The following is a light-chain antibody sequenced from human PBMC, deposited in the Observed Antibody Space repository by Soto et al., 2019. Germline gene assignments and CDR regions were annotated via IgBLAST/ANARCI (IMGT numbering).Light chain of an antibody. CDR3: QRYNSAPPLT. V-gene: IGKV1-27*01. CDR2: FAS. CDR1: QGISNM. Sequence: DIQMTQSPSSLSASVGDRFTITCRASQGISNMLAWYQQKPWKVPKLLSYFASTLQSGVPSRFSGSGSGTDFTHTISSLQPEDVANYDVQRYNSAPPLTFGGGTKVKIK. J-gene: IGKJ4*01.